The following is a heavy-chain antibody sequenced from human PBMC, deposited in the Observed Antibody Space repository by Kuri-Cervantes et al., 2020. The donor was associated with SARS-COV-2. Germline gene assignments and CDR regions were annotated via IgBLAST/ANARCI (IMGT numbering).Heavy chain of an antibody. D-gene: IGHD1-26*01. Sequence: ESLKISCTVSGGSISSSSYYWGCLRQPPGKGLEWIGSIYYSGSTYYNPSLKSRVTISVDTSKNQFSLKLSPVTAADTAVYYCARGPVLVGDTRRRVFDYWGQGTLVTVSS. CDR1: GGSISSSSYY. J-gene: IGHJ4*02. CDR3: ARGPVLVGDTRRRVFDY. V-gene: IGHV4-39*07. CDR2: IYYSGST.